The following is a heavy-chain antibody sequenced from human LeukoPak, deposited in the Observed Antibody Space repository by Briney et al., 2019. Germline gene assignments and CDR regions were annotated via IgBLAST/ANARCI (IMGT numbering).Heavy chain of an antibody. D-gene: IGHD6-19*01. J-gene: IGHJ4*02. CDR3: ARDISPAVAGTTFDY. CDR2: IIPILGIA. CDR1: GGTFSSYA. V-gene: IGHV1-69*04. Sequence: ASVKVSCKASGGTFSSYAISWVRQAPGQGLEWMGRIIPILGIANYAQKFQGRVTITADKSTSTAYMELSSLRSEDTAVYYCARDISPAVAGTTFDYWGQGTLVTVSS.